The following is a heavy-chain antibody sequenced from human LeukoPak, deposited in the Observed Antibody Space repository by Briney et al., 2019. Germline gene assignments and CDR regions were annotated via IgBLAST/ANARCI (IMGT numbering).Heavy chain of an antibody. CDR1: GGSISSSNW. D-gene: IGHD3-10*01. CDR2: IYHSGST. J-gene: IGHJ4*02. V-gene: IGHV4-4*02. Sequence: MSSGTLSLTCAVSGGSISSSNWWSWVRQPPGQGLEWIGEIYHSGSTNYNPSLKSRVTISVDKSKNQFSLKLSSVNAADTAVYYCASRMGSGSYTFDYWGQGTLVTVSS. CDR3: ASRMGSGSYTFDY.